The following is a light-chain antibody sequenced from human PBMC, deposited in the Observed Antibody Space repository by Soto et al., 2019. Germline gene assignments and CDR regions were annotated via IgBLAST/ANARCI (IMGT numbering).Light chain of an antibody. J-gene: IGKJ4*01. Sequence: DTQMTQSPSSLSASVGDTVTITCQASRDIADSLNWYQQRAGQAPKLLIYDASNLQSGVPARFSGSGTGTSFILTISSLQPEDFAPYYCQQYDDPFTFGGGTKVEIK. CDR2: DAS. V-gene: IGKV1-33*01. CDR1: RDIADS. CDR3: QQYDDPFT.